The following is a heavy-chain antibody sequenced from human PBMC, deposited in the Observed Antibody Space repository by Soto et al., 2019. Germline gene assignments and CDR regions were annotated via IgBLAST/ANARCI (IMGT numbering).Heavy chain of an antibody. J-gene: IGHJ4*02. CDR2: VYHTGST. Sequence: WTWIRQDPGKGLEWIGYVYHTGSTSYNPSLKGRVSISVDTSKNQFSLKLNSVTAADTAVYYCASRRYGYDYWGQGILVTVSS. CDR3: ASRRYGYDY. D-gene: IGHD4-17*01. V-gene: IGHV4-31*02.